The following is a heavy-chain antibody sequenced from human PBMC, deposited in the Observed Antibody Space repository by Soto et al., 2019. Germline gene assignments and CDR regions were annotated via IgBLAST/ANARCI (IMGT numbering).Heavy chain of an antibody. Sequence: EVQLVESGGGLVQPGGSLRLSCAASGFTFSRYWMTWVRQAPGKGLEWVANIKQDGSDKHYVVSVKGRFTISRDNAKNSLYLQVNSLRAEDTAVYYCARDTVPDYWGQGTLVTVSS. V-gene: IGHV3-7*04. CDR2: IKQDGSDK. CDR1: GFTFSRYW. CDR3: ARDTVPDY. D-gene: IGHD4-17*01. J-gene: IGHJ4*02.